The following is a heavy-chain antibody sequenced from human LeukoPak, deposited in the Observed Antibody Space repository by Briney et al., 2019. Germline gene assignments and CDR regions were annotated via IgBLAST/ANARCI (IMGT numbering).Heavy chain of an antibody. CDR3: TRRSGSLHFDY. V-gene: IGHV3-49*04. CDR2: IRSKAYGGTT. Sequence: SGRSLRLSCTASGFTFGDYAMSWVRQAPGKGLEWVGFIRSKAYGGTTEYVASVKGRFTISRDDSKSIAYLQMNSLKTEDTAVYYCTRRSGSLHFDYWGQGTLVTVSS. CDR1: GFTFGDYA. D-gene: IGHD3-10*01. J-gene: IGHJ4*02.